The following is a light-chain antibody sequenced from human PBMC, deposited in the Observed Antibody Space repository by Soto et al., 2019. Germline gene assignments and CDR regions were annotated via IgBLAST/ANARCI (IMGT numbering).Light chain of an antibody. CDR2: AAS. Sequence: AIRMTQSPSSLSASTGDRVTITCRASQGISSYLAWYQQKPGKAPNLLIYAASTLQSGVPSRFSGSGSGTDFTLTISCLQSEDFATYYCQQYYSYPPTFGQGTKVEIK. J-gene: IGKJ1*01. V-gene: IGKV1-8*01. CDR3: QQYYSYPPT. CDR1: QGISSY.